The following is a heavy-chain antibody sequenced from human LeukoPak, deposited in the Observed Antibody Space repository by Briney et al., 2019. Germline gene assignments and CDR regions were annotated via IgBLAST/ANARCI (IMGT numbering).Heavy chain of an antibody. D-gene: IGHD3-3*01. V-gene: IGHV4-34*01. CDR1: GVSFSGYY. Sequence: SETLSLTCAVYGVSFSGYYWSWIRQPPGKGLEWIGEINHSGSTNYNPSLKSRVTISVDTSKNQFSLKLSSVTAADTAVYYCARVYTYYDFWSGYNAFDYWGQGTLVTVSS. J-gene: IGHJ4*02. CDR3: ARVYTYYDFWSGYNAFDY. CDR2: INHSGST.